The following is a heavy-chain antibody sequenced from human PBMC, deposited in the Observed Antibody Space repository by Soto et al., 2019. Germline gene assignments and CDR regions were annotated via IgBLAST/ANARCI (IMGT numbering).Heavy chain of an antibody. CDR2: MYNSGSA. Sequence: SETLSLTCTVSGGSLSSYYWIWIRQPPGKGLEWVGYMYNSGSANYNPSLKSRVTISVDMSQNQFSLKLTSVTAADTAVYYCARHGAIYSNSWYDFDYWGQGTLVTVS. J-gene: IGHJ4*02. CDR1: GGSLSSYY. V-gene: IGHV4-59*08. D-gene: IGHD5-18*01. CDR3: ARHGAIYSNSWYDFDY.